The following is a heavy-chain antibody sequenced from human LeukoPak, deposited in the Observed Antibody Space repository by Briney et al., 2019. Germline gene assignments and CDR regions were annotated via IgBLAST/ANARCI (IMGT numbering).Heavy chain of an antibody. J-gene: IGHJ4*02. CDR3: ARIGYYYDSSGSLGSDY. CDR1: GYIFNSYW. CDR2: IDPSDSYT. Sequence: ISCHRSGYIFNSYWMSWVRQLPGKGLEWMGRIDPSDSYTNYSPSFQGHVTISADKSISTAYLQWSSLKASDTAMYYCARIGYYYDSSGSLGSDYWGQGTLVTVSS. D-gene: IGHD3-22*01. V-gene: IGHV5-10-1*01.